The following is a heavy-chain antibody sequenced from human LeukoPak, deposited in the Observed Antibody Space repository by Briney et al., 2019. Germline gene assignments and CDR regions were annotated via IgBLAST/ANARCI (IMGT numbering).Heavy chain of an antibody. J-gene: IGHJ6*03. CDR2: IIPIFGTA. V-gene: IGHV1-69*01. CDR3: ARGGYCSGGSCYQPHYYYYYYMDV. CDR1: GGTFSSYA. Sequence: GSSVKVSCKASGGTFSSYAISWVRQAPGQGLEWMGGIIPIFGTANYAQKFQGRVTITADESTSTAYMELSSLRSEDTAVYYCARGGYCSGGSCYQPHYYYYYYMDVWGQGTTVTVSS. D-gene: IGHD2-15*01.